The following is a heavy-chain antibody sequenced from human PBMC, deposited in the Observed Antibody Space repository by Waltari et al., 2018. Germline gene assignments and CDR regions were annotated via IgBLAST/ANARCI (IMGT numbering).Heavy chain of an antibody. V-gene: IGHV4-34*01. CDR1: GGSFSGYY. CDR3: ARARVGASRIDY. D-gene: IGHD1-26*01. Sequence: QVQLQQWGAGLLKPSETLSLTCAVYGGSFSGYYWSWIRQPPGKGLEWIGEINHSGSTNSTPSLKSRVTISVDTSKNQFSLKLSSVTAADTAVYYCARARVGASRIDYWGQGTLVTVSS. J-gene: IGHJ4*02. CDR2: INHSGST.